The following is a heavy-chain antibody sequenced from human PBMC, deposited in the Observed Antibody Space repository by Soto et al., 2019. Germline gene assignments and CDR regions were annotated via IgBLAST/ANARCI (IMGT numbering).Heavy chain of an antibody. Sequence: QVQLVQSGAEVKKPGASVKVSCKASGYTFTSYDINWVRQATGQGLEWMGWMNPNSGNTGYAQKFQGRGTMTRNTSISTAYMELSSLRSEDTAVYYCARGSTYYYDSSGYYRGWFDPWGQGTLVTVSS. CDR3: ARGSTYYYDSSGYYRGWFDP. CDR2: MNPNSGNT. J-gene: IGHJ5*02. V-gene: IGHV1-8*01. CDR1: GYTFTSYD. D-gene: IGHD3-22*01.